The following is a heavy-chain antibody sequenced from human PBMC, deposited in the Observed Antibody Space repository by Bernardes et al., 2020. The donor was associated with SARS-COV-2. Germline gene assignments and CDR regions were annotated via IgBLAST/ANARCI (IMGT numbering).Heavy chain of an antibody. CDR2: IYSSGTT. CDR3: VGSSCGRDCYIGGLRSCGYVMIV. CDR1: SGSISNSNYY. J-gene: IGHJ6*02. D-gene: IGHD2-21*02. V-gene: IGHV4-39*01. Sequence: SETLSLTCTVSSGSISNSNYYWGWIRQPPGKGLEWIGSIYSSGTTYKNPSLQSRVTKSVDTSKNQFSLRLTSVTTADTAVYYCVGSSCGRDCYIGGLRSCGYVMIVWCQGTAFTVSS.